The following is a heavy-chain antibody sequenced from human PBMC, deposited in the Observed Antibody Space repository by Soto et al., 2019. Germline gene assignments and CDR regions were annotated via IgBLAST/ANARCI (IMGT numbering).Heavy chain of an antibody. V-gene: IGHV3-33*01. CDR1: GFTFSSYG. Sequence: QVQLVESGGGVVQPGRSLRLSCAASGFTFSSYGMHWVRQAPGKGLEWVAVIWYDGSNKYYADSVKGRFTISRDNSKNTLYLQMNRLRAEDTAVYYCASEYRSGGSCYYYGMDVWGQGTTVTVSS. CDR2: IWYDGSNK. D-gene: IGHD2-15*01. CDR3: ASEYRSGGSCYYYGMDV. J-gene: IGHJ6*02.